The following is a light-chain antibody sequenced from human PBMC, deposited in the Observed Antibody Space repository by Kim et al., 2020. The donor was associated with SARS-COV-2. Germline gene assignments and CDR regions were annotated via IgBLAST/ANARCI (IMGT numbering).Light chain of an antibody. CDR3: QHRQT. CDR2: DAS. Sequence: AAVPASVGDRVTNTCQDTQYVTRGLAWYQQKPGRAPKLLIYDASALDRGVTSRFRGSGSGTEFTLTINSLQPDDFASYYCQHRQTFGQGTKVDIK. J-gene: IGKJ1*01. V-gene: IGKV1-5*01. CDR1: QYVTRG.